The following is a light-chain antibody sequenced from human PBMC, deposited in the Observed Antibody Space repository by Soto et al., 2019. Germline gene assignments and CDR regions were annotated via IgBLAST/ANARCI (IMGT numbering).Light chain of an antibody. CDR1: ALPKQY. V-gene: IGLV3-25*03. CDR3: QSAHSSGTYVV. Sequence: SYELTQPPSMSLSPGQTARITCSGDALPKQYAYWYQKKPGQAPVLVIYKDTERPSGIPERFSGSSSGTTVTLTISGGQAEDEADYYCQSAHSSGTYVVFGGGTKLTVL. CDR2: KDT. J-gene: IGLJ2*01.